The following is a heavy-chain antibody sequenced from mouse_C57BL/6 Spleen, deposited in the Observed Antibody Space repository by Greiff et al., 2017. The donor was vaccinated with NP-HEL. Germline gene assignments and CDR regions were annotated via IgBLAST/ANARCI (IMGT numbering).Heavy chain of an antibody. D-gene: IGHD2-4*01. Sequence: EVQRVESGGGLVKPGGSLKLSCAASGFTFSSYAMSWVRQTPEKRLEWVATISDGSSYTYYPDNVKGRFTISRDNAKNNLYLQMSHLKSEDTAMYYCASNDYDYAMDYWGQGTSVTVSS. J-gene: IGHJ4*01. CDR1: GFTFSSYA. V-gene: IGHV5-4*01. CDR2: ISDGSSYT. CDR3: ASNDYDYAMDY.